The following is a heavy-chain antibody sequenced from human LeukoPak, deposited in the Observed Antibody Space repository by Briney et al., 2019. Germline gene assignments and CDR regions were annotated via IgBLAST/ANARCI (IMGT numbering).Heavy chain of an antibody. Sequence: MPSETLSLTCTVSGGSISSGGYYWSWIRQHPGKGLEWIGYIYYSGSTYYNPSLKSRVTISVDTSKNQFSLKLSSVTAADTAVYYCARGSFGGVYFDYWGQGTLVTVFS. CDR1: GGSISSGGYY. CDR3: ARGSFGGVYFDY. CDR2: IYYSGST. V-gene: IGHV4-31*03. D-gene: IGHD3-16*01. J-gene: IGHJ4*02.